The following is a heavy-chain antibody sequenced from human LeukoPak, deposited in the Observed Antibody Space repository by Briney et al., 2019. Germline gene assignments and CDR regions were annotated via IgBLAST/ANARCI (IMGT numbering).Heavy chain of an antibody. D-gene: IGHD1-20*01. CDR3: ASEYNWNDPAYYYYTDV. CDR2: IKPNSGGT. Sequence: GASMKVSCKASGYTFIDYCIHWVRQAPGQGLEWMGRIKPNSGGTNYAQKFQGRVTMTSDTSISTAYMELNRLRSDDTAVYYCASEYNWNDPAYYYYTDVWGKGTTVTVSS. CDR1: GYTFIDYC. J-gene: IGHJ6*03. V-gene: IGHV1-2*02.